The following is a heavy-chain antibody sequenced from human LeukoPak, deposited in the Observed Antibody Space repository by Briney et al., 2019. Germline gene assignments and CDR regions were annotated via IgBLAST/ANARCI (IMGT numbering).Heavy chain of an antibody. D-gene: IGHD3-9*01. V-gene: IGHV3-30*02. CDR1: GFNFNNYD. CDR2: IKFHGHET. Sequence: GGSLRLSCVASGFNFNNYDLHWVRQAPGKGLEWVAFIKFHGHETFYADSVEGRFTFSRDNSRNTLYLQMNSLRAEDTALYYCAKDIGRSVLRYFDWKGGPPDGSCYGMDVWGQGTTVTVSS. CDR3: AKDIGRSVLRYFDWKGGPPDGSCYGMDV. J-gene: IGHJ6*02.